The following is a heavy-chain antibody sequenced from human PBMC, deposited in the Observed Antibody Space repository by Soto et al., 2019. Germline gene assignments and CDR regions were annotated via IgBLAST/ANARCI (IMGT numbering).Heavy chain of an antibody. D-gene: IGHD6-19*01. CDR2: ISYDGSNK. J-gene: IGHJ4*02. CDR3: AKDQVSGTVLFDY. Sequence: QVQLVESGGGVVQPGRSLRLSCAASGFTFSSYGMHWVRQAPGKGLEWVAVISYDGSNKYYADSVKGRFTISRDNSKNTLYLQMNSLRAEDTAVYYCAKDQVSGTVLFDYWGQGTLVTVSS. V-gene: IGHV3-30*18. CDR1: GFTFSSYG.